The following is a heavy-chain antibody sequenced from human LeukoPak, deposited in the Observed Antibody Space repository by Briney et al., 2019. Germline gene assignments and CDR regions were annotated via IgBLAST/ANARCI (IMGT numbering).Heavy chain of an antibody. V-gene: IGHV4-4*07. CDR3: ARRRTAAASGYFDY. Sequence: SETLSLTCNVSGVSLSGDYWSWIRQPAGKGLEWIGRIYTRGTTNYNPSLKSRVTMSVDTSTNQFSLNLRSVTAADTAVYYCARRRTAAASGYFDYWGQGILVTVSS. D-gene: IGHD6-13*01. J-gene: IGHJ4*02. CDR1: GVSLSGDY. CDR2: IYTRGTT.